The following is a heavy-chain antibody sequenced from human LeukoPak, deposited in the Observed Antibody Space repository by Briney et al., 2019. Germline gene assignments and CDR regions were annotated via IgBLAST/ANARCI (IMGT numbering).Heavy chain of an antibody. D-gene: IGHD3-3*01. CDR1: GFTFSSYG. CDR3: ARGKDHDFWNPFDH. Sequence: PGGSLRLSCAASGFTFSSYGMHWVRQAPGKGLEWVAVISYDGSNKYYADSVKGRFTISRDNSKNTLYLQMNSLRAEDTAAYYCARGKDHDFWNPFDHWGQGTLVTVSS. V-gene: IGHV3-30*03. J-gene: IGHJ4*02. CDR2: ISYDGSNK.